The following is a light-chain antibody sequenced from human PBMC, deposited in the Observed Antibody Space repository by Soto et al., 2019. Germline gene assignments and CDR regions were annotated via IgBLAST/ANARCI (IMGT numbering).Light chain of an antibody. CDR2: AAS. CDR3: QQLNSYVFA. Sequence: DIPLTQSPSFLSASVGDRVTITCRASQDVSRYLAWYQQKPGKAPNLLIYAASTLRSGVPSRFSGSGSETEFTLTISSLQPEDFATHYCQQLNSYVFAFGPGTKVDIK. V-gene: IGKV1-9*01. J-gene: IGKJ3*01. CDR1: QDVSRY.